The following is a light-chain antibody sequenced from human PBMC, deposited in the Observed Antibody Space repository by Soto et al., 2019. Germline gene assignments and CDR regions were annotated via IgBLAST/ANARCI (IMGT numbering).Light chain of an antibody. CDR3: QQRSNSIT. CDR1: QSVNSR. J-gene: IGKJ5*01. CDR2: EVS. Sequence: EILLTQSPGTLSLSPGESATLSFRASQSVNSRLAWYHHKPGEAPRLLIYEVSNRATGIPARFSGSGSGTDFTLTISSLEPEDFAVYYCQQRSNSITFGQGTRLEI. V-gene: IGKV3-11*01.